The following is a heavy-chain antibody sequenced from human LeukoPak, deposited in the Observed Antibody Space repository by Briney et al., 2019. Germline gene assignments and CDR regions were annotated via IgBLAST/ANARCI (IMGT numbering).Heavy chain of an antibody. CDR1: GFTFSGSA. CDR2: IRSTANGYAT. D-gene: IGHD5-24*01. V-gene: IGHV3-73*01. CDR3: TRLGIDGYKGEGIDY. Sequence: GGSLRLSCAASGFTFSGSALHWVRQASGKGLEWVGRIRSTANGYATAYAASVKGRFTISRDDSKNTAYLQMNSLKTEDTAVYYCTRLGIDGYKGEGIDYWGQGTLVTVSS. J-gene: IGHJ4*02.